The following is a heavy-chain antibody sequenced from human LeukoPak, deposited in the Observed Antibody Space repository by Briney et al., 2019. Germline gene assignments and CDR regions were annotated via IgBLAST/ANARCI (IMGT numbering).Heavy chain of an antibody. Sequence: SETLSLTCAVYGGSFSGYYWSWIRQPPGKGLEWIGEINHSGSTNYNPSLKSRVTISVDTSKNQFSLKLSPVTAADTAVYYCARGRGYNHWGQGTLVTVSS. V-gene: IGHV4-34*01. CDR1: GGSFSGYY. CDR2: INHSGST. CDR3: ARGRGYNH. J-gene: IGHJ5*02. D-gene: IGHD5-18*01.